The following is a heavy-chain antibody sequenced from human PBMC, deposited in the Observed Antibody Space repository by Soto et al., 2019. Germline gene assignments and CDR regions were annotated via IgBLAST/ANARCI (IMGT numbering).Heavy chain of an antibody. V-gene: IGHV3-23*01. CDR2: ISGSGGST. D-gene: IGHD1-26*01. J-gene: IGHJ4*02. CDR3: AKDKSGRHTPPFDY. CDR1: GFTFSSYA. Sequence: GGSLRLSCAASGFTFSSYAMSWVRQAPGKGLEWVSAISGSGGSTYYADSVKGRFTISRDNSKNTLYLQMNSLRAEDTAVYFCAKDKSGRHTPPFDYWGQGTLVTVSS.